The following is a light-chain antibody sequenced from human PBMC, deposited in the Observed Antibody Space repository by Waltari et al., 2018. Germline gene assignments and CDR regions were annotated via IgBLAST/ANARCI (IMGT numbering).Light chain of an antibody. CDR3: QQRSDWLT. Sequence: EVVLTQSPAILSLSPGERATLSCRASQSVRTFVAWYQQKPGQAPRLLIYDASTRATGIPARFSGSGSGTDFTLTISSLEPEDSAVYYCQQRSDWLTFGGGTRVEIK. J-gene: IGKJ4*01. V-gene: IGKV3-11*01. CDR2: DAS. CDR1: QSVRTF.